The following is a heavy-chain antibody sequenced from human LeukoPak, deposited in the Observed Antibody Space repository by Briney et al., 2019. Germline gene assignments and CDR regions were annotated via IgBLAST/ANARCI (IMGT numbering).Heavy chain of an antibody. D-gene: IGHD6-13*01. CDR1: GGSISSYY. J-gene: IGHJ4*02. Sequence: PSETLSLTCTVSGGSISSYYWSWIRQPPGKGLEWIGYIYYSGSTNYNPSLKSRVTISVDTSKNQFSLKLSSVTAADTAVYYCARLRARIAAAGQFDYWGQGTLVTVSS. CDR3: ARLRARIAAAGQFDY. V-gene: IGHV4-59*08. CDR2: IYYSGST.